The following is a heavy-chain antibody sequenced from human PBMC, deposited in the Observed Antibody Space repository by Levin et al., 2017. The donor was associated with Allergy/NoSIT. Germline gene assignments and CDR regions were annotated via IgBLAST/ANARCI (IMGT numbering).Heavy chain of an antibody. J-gene: IGHJ4*02. Sequence: ASVKVSCKASGYTFTGYYMHWVRQAPGQGLEWMGWINPNSGGTNYAQKFQGRVTMTRDTSISTAYMELSRLRSDDTAVYYCARDFGGGYDLYYFDYWGQGTLVTVSS. V-gene: IGHV1-2*02. CDR1: GYTFTGYY. D-gene: IGHD5-12*01. CDR3: ARDFGGGYDLYYFDY. CDR2: INPNSGGT.